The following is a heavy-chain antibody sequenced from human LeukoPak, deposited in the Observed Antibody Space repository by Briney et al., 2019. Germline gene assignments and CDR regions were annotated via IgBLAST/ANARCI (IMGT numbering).Heavy chain of an antibody. Sequence: PSETLSLTCTVSGGSISSGGYYWSWIRQHPGKGLEWIGYIYYSGSTYYNPSLKSRVTITVDTSKNQFSLKLSSVTAADTAVYYCATYAVWGSYFDYWGQGTLVTVSS. V-gene: IGHV4-31*03. CDR2: IYYSGST. CDR1: GGSISSGGYY. CDR3: ATYAVWGSYFDY. D-gene: IGHD3-16*01. J-gene: IGHJ4*02.